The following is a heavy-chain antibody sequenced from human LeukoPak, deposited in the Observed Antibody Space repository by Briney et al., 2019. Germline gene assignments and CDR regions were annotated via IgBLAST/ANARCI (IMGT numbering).Heavy chain of an antibody. CDR2: IYYSGST. CDR3: ARRGPDYYDSSGYYDYMDV. CDR1: GGSISSYY. D-gene: IGHD3-22*01. J-gene: IGHJ6*03. Sequence: SSETLSLTCTVSGGSISSYYWTWIRQPPGNGLEWIGYIYYSGSTNYNPSLKSRVTISIDTSKNQFSLNLSSVTAAHTALCYCARRGPDYYDSSGYYDYMDVWGKGTAVTVSS. V-gene: IGHV4-59*08.